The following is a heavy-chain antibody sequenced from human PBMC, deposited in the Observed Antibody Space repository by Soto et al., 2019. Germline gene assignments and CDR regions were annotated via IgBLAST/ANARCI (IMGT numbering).Heavy chain of an antibody. CDR3: ARGLIH. D-gene: IGHD3-22*01. J-gene: IGHJ4*02. Sequence: QVQLQESGPGLVKPSQTLTLTCTVSVGSIRSGGYYWSWIRQHPGKGLEWHGYIYYSGSTYYNPSLNSRITLPVDESKTKFSLKLSSVTDADTAVYYCARGLIHWGQGTLVTVSS. CDR2: IYYSGST. CDR1: VGSIRSGGYY. V-gene: IGHV4-31*03.